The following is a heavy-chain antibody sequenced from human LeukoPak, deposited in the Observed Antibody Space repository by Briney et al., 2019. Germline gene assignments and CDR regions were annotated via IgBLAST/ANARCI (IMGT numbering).Heavy chain of an antibody. Sequence: ASVKVSCKASGGTFSSYAISWVRQAPGQGLEWMGRIIPIFGIANYAQKFQGRVTITADKSTSTAYMELSSLRSEGTAVYYCARVGVLAAAGHFDYWGQGTLVTVSS. CDR1: GGTFSSYA. D-gene: IGHD6-13*01. CDR3: ARVGVLAAAGHFDY. CDR2: IIPIFGIA. V-gene: IGHV1-69*04. J-gene: IGHJ4*02.